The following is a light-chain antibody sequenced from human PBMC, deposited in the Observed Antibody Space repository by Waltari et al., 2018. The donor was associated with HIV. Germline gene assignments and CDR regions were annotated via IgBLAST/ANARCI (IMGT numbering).Light chain of an antibody. Sequence: QSALTQPASVSGSPGQSHTISCTGTSSDVGGYNYVSWYQQHPGKAPKLMIYEVSNRPPGVSNRFSGSKSGNTASLTISGLQAEDEADYYCSSYTSSSTGVFGTGTKVTVL. CDR1: SSDVGGYNY. V-gene: IGLV2-14*01. CDR3: SSYTSSSTGV. J-gene: IGLJ1*01. CDR2: EVS.